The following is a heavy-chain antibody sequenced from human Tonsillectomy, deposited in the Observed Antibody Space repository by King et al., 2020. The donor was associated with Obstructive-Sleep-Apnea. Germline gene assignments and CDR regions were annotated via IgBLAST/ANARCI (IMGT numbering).Heavy chain of an antibody. V-gene: IGHV4-4*02. CDR3: ARDGDWYNYYGMDV. CDR1: GGSISNRNW. CDR2: IYYSGST. J-gene: IGHJ6*02. Sequence: LQLQESGPGLVKPSGTLSLTCVVSGGSISNRNWWSWVRQPPGKGLEWIGEIYYSGSTNYNPSLKSRVTMSVDKSKNQFSLKLNSVTAADTAVYYCARDGDWYNYYGMDVWGQGTTVTVSS. D-gene: IGHD3-9*01.